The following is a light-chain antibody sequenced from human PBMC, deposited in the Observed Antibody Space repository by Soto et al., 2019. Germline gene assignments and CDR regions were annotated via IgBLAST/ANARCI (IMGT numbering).Light chain of an antibody. V-gene: IGKV3-20*01. Sequence: EIVLTQSPGTLSLSPGERATLSCRASQTINGNYLAWYQQKPGQAPRLLIYGASTRAAGVPDRFSGSGSGTDFTLTITRLEPEDLAVYYCQQYGRSPLLYTFGQGTKL. CDR1: QTINGNY. CDR2: GAS. J-gene: IGKJ2*01. CDR3: QQYGRSPLLYT.